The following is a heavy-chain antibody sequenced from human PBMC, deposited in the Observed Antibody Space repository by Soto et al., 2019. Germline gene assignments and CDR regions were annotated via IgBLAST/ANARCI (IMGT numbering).Heavy chain of an antibody. CDR2: IYSGGST. J-gene: IGHJ4*02. D-gene: IGHD1-1*01. V-gene: IGHV3-66*01. CDR1: GFTFSDYY. Sequence: VQLVESGGGLVKPGGSLRLSCAASGFTFSDYYMSWIRQAPGKGLEWVSVIYSGGSTYYADSVKGRFTISRDNSKNTLYLQMNSLRAEDTAVYYCARGSQTGTITPFDYWGQGTLVTVSS. CDR3: ARGSQTGTITPFDY.